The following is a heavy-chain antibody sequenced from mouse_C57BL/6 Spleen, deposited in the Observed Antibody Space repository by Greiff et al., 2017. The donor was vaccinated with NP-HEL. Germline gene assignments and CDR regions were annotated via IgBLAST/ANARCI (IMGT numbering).Heavy chain of an antibody. V-gene: IGHV5-17*01. Sequence: EVQLVESGGGLVKPGGSLKLSCAASGFTFSDYGMHWVRQAPEKGLEWVAYISSGSSTIYYADTVKGRFTISRDNAKNTLFLQMTSVRSEDTAMYYCARMVTGKYAMDYWGQGTSVTVSS. D-gene: IGHD2-2*01. CDR3: ARMVTGKYAMDY. CDR1: GFTFSDYG. J-gene: IGHJ4*01. CDR2: ISSGSSTI.